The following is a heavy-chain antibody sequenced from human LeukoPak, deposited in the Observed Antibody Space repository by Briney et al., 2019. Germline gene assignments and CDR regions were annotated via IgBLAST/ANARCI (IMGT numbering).Heavy chain of an antibody. Sequence: SETLSLTCTVSGGSISSSSYYWGWIRQPPGKGLEWIGSIYYSGSTFYNPSLKSRVTISVDTSKNQFSLILSSVTAADTAVYFCARARLSIVRGITNFDYWGQGTVVTVSS. D-gene: IGHD3-10*01. CDR3: ARARLSIVRGITNFDY. CDR2: IYYSGST. V-gene: IGHV4-39*01. CDR1: GGSISSSSYY. J-gene: IGHJ4*02.